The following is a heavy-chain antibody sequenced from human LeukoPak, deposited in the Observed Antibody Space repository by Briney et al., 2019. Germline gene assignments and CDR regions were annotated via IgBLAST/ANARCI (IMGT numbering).Heavy chain of an antibody. D-gene: IGHD3-3*01. CDR3: ARGPQQDYDFWSGYYTDYYYYMDV. CDR2: INRSGST. J-gene: IGHJ6*03. CDR1: GGSFSGYY. Sequence: PSETLSLTCAVYGGSFSGYYWSWIRQPPGKGLEWIGEINRSGSTNYNPSLKSRVTISVDTSKNQFSLKLSSVTAADTAVYYCARGPQQDYDFWSGYYTDYYYYMDVWGKGTTVTVSS. V-gene: IGHV4-34*01.